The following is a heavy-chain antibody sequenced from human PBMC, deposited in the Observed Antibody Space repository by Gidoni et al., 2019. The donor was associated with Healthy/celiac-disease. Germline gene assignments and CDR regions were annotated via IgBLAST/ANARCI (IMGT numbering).Heavy chain of an antibody. CDR1: GFTFDDYT. J-gene: IGHJ4*02. D-gene: IGHD3-10*01. CDR3: AKERNYYGSGSYYYDY. V-gene: IGHV3-43*01. CDR2: ISWDGGST. Sequence: EVQLVESGGVVVQPGWSLRLSCAASGFTFDDYTMHWVRQAPGKGLEWVSLISWDGGSTYYADSVKGRFTISRDNSKNSLYLQMNSLRTEDTALYYCAKERNYYGSGSYYYDYWGQGTLVTVSS.